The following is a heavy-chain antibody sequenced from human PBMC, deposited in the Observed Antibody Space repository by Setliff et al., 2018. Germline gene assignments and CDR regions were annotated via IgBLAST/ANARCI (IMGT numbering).Heavy chain of an antibody. J-gene: IGHJ5*02. CDR1: GFTFSSHW. V-gene: IGHV3-7*01. CDR2: INQDGSEK. CDR3: ARDRGAARPWVWFDP. D-gene: IGHD6-6*01. Sequence: PGGSLRLSCAASGFTFSSHWMSWVRQAPGKGLEWVANINQDGSEKYYVDSVRGRFTISRDNAKNSLFLEMDSLRGEDTAVYYCARDRGAARPWVWFDPRGQGTLVTVSS.